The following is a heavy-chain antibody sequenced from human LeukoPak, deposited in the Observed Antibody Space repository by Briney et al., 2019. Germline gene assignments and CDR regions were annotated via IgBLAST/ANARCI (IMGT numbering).Heavy chain of an antibody. CDR3: ARVTEYSTAGMRY. V-gene: IGHV3-74*01. J-gene: IGHJ4*02. D-gene: IGHD6-13*01. CDR2: ISSDGSTT. CDR1: GFTFSNYW. Sequence: GGSLRLSCAASGFTFSNYWMHWVRQAPGKGLVWVSRISSDGSTTTYADSVKGRFTISRDNAKNTMYLQMNSLRAEDTALYYCARVTEYSTAGMRYWGQGTLVTVSS.